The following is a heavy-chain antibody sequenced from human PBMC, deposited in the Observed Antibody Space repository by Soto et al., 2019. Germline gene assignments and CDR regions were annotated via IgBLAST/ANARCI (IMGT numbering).Heavy chain of an antibody. CDR3: ARPPSGYSSGWYVY. CDR2: ISAYNGNT. J-gene: IGHJ4*02. Sequence: ALVKVSRKATGYTFPSYGFSWERPPPEQEVGWMGWISAYNGNTNYAQRVQCGVTMTTDSSTSTAYVELRSGRSDDTAVYYCARPPSGYSSGWYVYLGQGTLVTVSS. CDR1: GYTFPSYG. V-gene: IGHV1-18*04. D-gene: IGHD6-19*01.